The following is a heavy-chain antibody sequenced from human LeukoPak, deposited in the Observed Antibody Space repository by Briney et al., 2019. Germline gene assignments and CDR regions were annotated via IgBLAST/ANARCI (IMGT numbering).Heavy chain of an antibody. CDR2: ISSSSSYI. J-gene: IGHJ4*02. D-gene: IGHD1-26*01. CDR3: ARDKVGATPLDY. Sequence: GGSLRLSCAASGFTFSSYSMNWVRQAPGKGLEWVSSISSSSSYIYYADSVKGRFTISGDNAKNSLYLQMNSLRAEDTAVYHCARDKVGATPLDYWGQGTLVTVSS. CDR1: GFTFSSYS. V-gene: IGHV3-21*01.